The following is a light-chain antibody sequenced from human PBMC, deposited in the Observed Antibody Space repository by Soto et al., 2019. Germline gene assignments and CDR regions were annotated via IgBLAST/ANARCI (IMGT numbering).Light chain of an antibody. CDR3: QQYGSSRWT. Sequence: IVLTQSPCTLSLSPRERATLSCRASQSVSSTYLAWLQQKAGQAPRLLIHGASSRAVGIPDRFSGGGSGTDFSLTISRLEPEDFAVYYCQQYGSSRWTFGQGTKVEIK. CDR1: QSVSSTY. V-gene: IGKV3-20*01. CDR2: GAS. J-gene: IGKJ1*01.